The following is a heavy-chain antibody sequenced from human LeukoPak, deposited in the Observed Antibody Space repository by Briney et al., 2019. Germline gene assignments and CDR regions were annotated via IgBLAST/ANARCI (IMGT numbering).Heavy chain of an antibody. D-gene: IGHD6-19*01. Sequence: GASVKVSCKASGYTFTSYYMHWVRQAPGQGLEWMGWINPNSGGTNYAQNFQGRVTMTRDTSISTAFLELSSLRSDDTAVYYCARGSTRDSSGWYGSGKWFEPWGQGTLVTVSS. CDR3: ARGSTRDSSGWYGSGKWFEP. V-gene: IGHV1-2*02. CDR1: GYTFTSYY. J-gene: IGHJ5*02. CDR2: INPNSGGT.